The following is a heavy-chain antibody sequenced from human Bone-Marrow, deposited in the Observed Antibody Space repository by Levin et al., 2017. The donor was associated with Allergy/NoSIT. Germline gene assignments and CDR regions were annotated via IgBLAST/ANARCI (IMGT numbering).Heavy chain of an antibody. J-gene: IGHJ4*02. V-gene: IGHV3-23*01. CDR3: AGYDTSAYHSPFDY. Sequence: GESLKISCPASGFIFSNYAMHWVRQAPGKGLEWVSQISGSGGNTHYADSVKGRFTFSRDNSKNTLYLQMNSLRAEDTAVYYCAGYDTSAYHSPFDYWGQGTLVTVSS. D-gene: IGHD3-22*01. CDR1: GFIFSNYA. CDR2: ISGSGGNT.